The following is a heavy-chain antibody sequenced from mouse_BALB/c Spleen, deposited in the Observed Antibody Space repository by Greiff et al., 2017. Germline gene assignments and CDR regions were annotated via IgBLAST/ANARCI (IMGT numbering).Heavy chain of an antibody. J-gene: IGHJ3*01. CDR2: ISSGGGST. CDR3: PPVYYYGSSWTAWFAY. D-gene: IGHD1-1*01. Sequence: EVKLVESGGGLVKPGGSLKLSCAASGFAFSSYDMSWVRQTPEKRLEWVAYISSGGGSTYYPDTVKGRFTISRDNAKNTLYLQMSSLKSEDTAMYYCPPVYYYGSSWTAWFAYWGQGTLVTVSA. V-gene: IGHV5-12-1*01. CDR1: GFAFSSYD.